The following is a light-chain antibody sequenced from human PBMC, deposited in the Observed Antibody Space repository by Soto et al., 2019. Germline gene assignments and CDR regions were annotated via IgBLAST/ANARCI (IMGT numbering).Light chain of an antibody. CDR2: EVS. J-gene: IGLJ2*01. V-gene: IGLV2-14*01. CDR3: SSYTSSTTVV. CDR1: SSDVGGYKY. Sequence: QSVLTQPASVSGSPGQSITISCTGTSSDVGGYKYVSWYQQHPGKAPKLMIYEVSNRPSGVSNRFSASKSGNTASLTISGLQAEDEADYFCSSYTSSTTVVFGGGTKLTVL.